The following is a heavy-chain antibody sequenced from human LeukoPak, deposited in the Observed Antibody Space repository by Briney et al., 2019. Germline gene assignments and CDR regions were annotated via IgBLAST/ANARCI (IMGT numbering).Heavy chain of an antibody. D-gene: IGHD3-3*01. Sequence: GGSLRLSCAASGFTVSSNYMNWVRQAPGKGLEWVSVIYSGGSTYYADSVKGRFTISRDNSKNTLYLQMNSLRAEDTAVYYCARGLWSGSYSMDVWGKGTTVTVSS. J-gene: IGHJ6*03. V-gene: IGHV3-66*01. CDR3: ARGLWSGSYSMDV. CDR1: GFTVSSNY. CDR2: IYSGGST.